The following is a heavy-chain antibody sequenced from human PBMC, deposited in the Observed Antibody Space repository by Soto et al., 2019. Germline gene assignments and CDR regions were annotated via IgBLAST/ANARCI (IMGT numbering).Heavy chain of an antibody. CDR3: ARAPLMEVTNFDY. Sequence: PSETLSLTCTVSGGSISSYYWSWIRQPPGKGLEWIGYIYYSGSTNYNPSLKSRVTISVDTSKNQFSLKLSSVTAADTAVYYCARAPLMEVTNFDYWGQGTLVTVSS. CDR2: IYYSGST. CDR1: GGSISSYY. J-gene: IGHJ4*02. V-gene: IGHV4-59*01. D-gene: IGHD2-21*02.